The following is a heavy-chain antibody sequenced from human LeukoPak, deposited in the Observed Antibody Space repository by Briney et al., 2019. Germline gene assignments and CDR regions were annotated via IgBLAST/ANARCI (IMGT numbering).Heavy chain of an antibody. V-gene: IGHV4-59*12. Sequence: SETLSLTCTVSGGSISTYYWSWIRQPPGKGLEWIGYIYFSGSTNYNPSLKSRVTISVDTSKNQFSLNLSSVTAADTAVYYCARDDGYWGQGTLVTVSS. CDR1: GGSISTYY. J-gene: IGHJ4*02. CDR3: ARDDGY. CDR2: IYFSGST.